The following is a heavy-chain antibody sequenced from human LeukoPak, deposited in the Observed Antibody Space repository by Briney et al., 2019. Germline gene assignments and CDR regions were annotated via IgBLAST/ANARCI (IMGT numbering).Heavy chain of an antibody. J-gene: IGHJ3*02. D-gene: IGHD3/OR15-3a*01. Sequence: GGSLRLSCAASGFTFSSYSMNWVRQAPGKGLEWVSYISSSSSTIYYADSVKGRFTISRDNAKNSLYLQMNSLRAEDTAVYYCAKDGLGPLENAFDIWGQGTMVTVSS. CDR3: AKDGLGPLENAFDI. V-gene: IGHV3-48*04. CDR2: ISSSSSTI. CDR1: GFTFSSYS.